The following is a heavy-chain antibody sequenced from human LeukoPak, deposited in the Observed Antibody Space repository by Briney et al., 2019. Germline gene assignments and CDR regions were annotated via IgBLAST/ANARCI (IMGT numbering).Heavy chain of an antibody. D-gene: IGHD5-12*01. V-gene: IGHV4-4*07. CDR3: ARDSGVATSLDR. CDR1: GGFISTDY. CDR2: LYTNRRN. Sequence: SETLSLTCSVSGGFISTDYWNWIRQPAGKGLEWIGRLYTNRRNDYNPSLKSRVTISVDKSKNQFSLNLISVTAADTAVYYCARDSGVATSLDRWGQGILVTVSS. J-gene: IGHJ5*02.